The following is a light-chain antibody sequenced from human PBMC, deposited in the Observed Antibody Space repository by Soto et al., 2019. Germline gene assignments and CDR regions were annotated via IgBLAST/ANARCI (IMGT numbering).Light chain of an antibody. CDR3: CSYAGSSTLV. CDR2: EGD. Sequence: QSVLTQPASVSGSPGQSITISCTGTSSNVGSYNLVSWYQQQPGRAPKLMIYEGDRRPSGISSRFSASKSGNTASLTISGLQAEDEADYYCCSYAGSSTLVFGTGTKLTVL. J-gene: IGLJ1*01. CDR1: SSNVGSYNL. V-gene: IGLV2-23*01.